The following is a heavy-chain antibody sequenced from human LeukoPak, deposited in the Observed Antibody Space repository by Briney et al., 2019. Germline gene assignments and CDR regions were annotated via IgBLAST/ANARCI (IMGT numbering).Heavy chain of an antibody. Sequence: PSETLSLTCAVYGGSFSGYYWSWIRQPPGKGLEWIWEINHSGSTNYNPSLKSRVTISVDTSKNQFSLQLSSVTAADTAVYYCASRQGGPDWGQGTLVTVSS. CDR3: ASRQGGPD. J-gene: IGHJ4*02. CDR2: INHSGST. V-gene: IGHV4-34*01. CDR1: GGSFSGYY. D-gene: IGHD2-15*01.